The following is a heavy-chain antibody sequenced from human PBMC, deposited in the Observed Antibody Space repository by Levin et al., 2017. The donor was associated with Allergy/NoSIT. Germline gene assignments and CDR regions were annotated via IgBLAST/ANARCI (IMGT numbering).Heavy chain of an antibody. Sequence: GGSLRLSCAASGFTFSSSGMHWVRQARGKGLEWVAVISSDGSNIYYADSVKGRFTISRDNSKNTLYLLMNSLRAEDTAIYYCAKDLAVAGDYWGQGTLVTVSS. J-gene: IGHJ4*02. CDR2: ISSDGSNI. V-gene: IGHV3-30*18. CDR1: GFTFSSSG. D-gene: IGHD6-19*01. CDR3: AKDLAVAGDY.